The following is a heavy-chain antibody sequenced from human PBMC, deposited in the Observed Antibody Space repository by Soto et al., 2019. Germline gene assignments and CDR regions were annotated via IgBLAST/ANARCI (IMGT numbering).Heavy chain of an antibody. Sequence: EVQLVESGGGLVQPGRSLRLSCAASGFTFDDYAMHWVRQAPGKGLEWVSGISWNSGSIGYADSVKGRFTISRDNAKNSLYLQMNSLRAEDTALYYCAKGPWGTYYMDVRGKGTTVTVSS. D-gene: IGHD3-16*01. CDR1: GFTFDDYA. CDR2: ISWNSGSI. CDR3: AKGPWGTYYMDV. J-gene: IGHJ6*03. V-gene: IGHV3-9*01.